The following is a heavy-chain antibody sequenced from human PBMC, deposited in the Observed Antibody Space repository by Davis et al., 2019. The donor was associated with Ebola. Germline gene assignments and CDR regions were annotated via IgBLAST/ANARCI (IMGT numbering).Heavy chain of an antibody. Sequence: MPSETLSLTCTVSGGSISTDYWSWIRQPPGKGLEWIGYIYDSGSTHYNPSLKSRVTISVDAPKNQFSLKLNSVTAADTAVYYCARGSGTYLSFDYWGQGTLVTVSS. D-gene: IGHD3-10*01. CDR1: GGSISTDY. V-gene: IGHV4-59*01. CDR3: ARGSGTYLSFDY. CDR2: IYDSGST. J-gene: IGHJ4*02.